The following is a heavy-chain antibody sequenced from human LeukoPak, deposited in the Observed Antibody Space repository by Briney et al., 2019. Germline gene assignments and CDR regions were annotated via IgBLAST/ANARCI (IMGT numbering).Heavy chain of an antibody. Sequence: SVTLSLTCTVSGGSISRYYWRWIRQPPGKGLEWIGYISYSGSTNYNPSLTSRVTISVDTSKNQFSLKLSSVTAADTAVYYCASGACGGDCYLVWGQGALVTVSS. V-gene: IGHV4-59*08. CDR2: ISYSGST. J-gene: IGHJ4*02. D-gene: IGHD2-21*02. CDR1: GGSISRYY. CDR3: ASGACGGDCYLV.